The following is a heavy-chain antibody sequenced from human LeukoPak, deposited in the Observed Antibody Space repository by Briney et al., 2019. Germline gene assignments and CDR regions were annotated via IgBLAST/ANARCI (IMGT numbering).Heavy chain of an antibody. V-gene: IGHV3-74*01. J-gene: IGHJ4*02. CDR2: MNSDGSST. Sequence: PGGSLRLSCAASGFTISTYWMHWVRQAPGKGLVWVSRMNSDGSSTSYADFVKGRFTISRDDAKNTLYLQMNSLRAEDTAVYYCVSDFAYGAQGSLVTVSS. CDR1: GFTISTYW. CDR3: VSDFAY.